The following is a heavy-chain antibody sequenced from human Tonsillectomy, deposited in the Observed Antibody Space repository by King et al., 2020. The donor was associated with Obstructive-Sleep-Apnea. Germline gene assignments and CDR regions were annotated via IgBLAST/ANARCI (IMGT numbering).Heavy chain of an antibody. Sequence: VQLVESGGAVVQPGGSLRLSCAASGFTFDDYAMHWVRQVPGKGLEWVSLISWDGGATYYADSVKGRFTISRDNSKNSLYLQMNNLRAEDTALYYCAKDGNNWSLNNWLDPWGQGTLVTVSS. V-gene: IGHV3-43D*03. J-gene: IGHJ5*02. CDR1: GFTFDDYA. D-gene: IGHD5-24*01. CDR3: AKDGNNWSLNNWLDP. CDR2: ISWDGGAT.